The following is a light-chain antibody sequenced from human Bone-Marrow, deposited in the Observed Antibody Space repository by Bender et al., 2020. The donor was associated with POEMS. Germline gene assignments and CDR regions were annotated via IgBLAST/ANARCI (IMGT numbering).Light chain of an antibody. CDR3: AAWDAGLGGGV. V-gene: IGLV1-44*01. CDR2: SAN. CDR1: NSNIGTNA. J-gene: IGLJ3*02. Sequence: QSVLTQPPSASGTPGQRVTISCSGSNSNIGTNAVNWYQQFPGTAPKLLIYSANQRPSGVPDRFYAFKSGTSASLAIRWLQSEDEADYYCAAWDAGLGGGVFGGGTKLTVL.